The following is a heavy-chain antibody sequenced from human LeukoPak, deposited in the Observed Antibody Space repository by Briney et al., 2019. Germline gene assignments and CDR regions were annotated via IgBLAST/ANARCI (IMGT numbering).Heavy chain of an antibody. V-gene: IGHV4-59*01. CDR3: ARYKNRPVTTLFDY. J-gene: IGHJ4*02. CDR1: GGSISSYY. CDR2: IYYSGSS. D-gene: IGHD2/OR15-2a*01. Sequence: SETLSLTCTVSGGSISSYYWSWIRQPPGKGLEWIGYIYYSGSSNYRPSLKSRVAISVDTSKNQFSLKLSSVTAADTAVYYCARYKNRPVTTLFDYWGQGTLVTVSS.